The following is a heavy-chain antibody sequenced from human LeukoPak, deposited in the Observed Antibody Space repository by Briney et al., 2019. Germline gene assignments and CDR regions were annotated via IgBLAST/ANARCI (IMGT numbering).Heavy chain of an antibody. Sequence: SETLSLTCTVSGGSISSYYWSWIRQPSGKGLEWIGYIFYSGSTNYNPSLRSRVTMSVDTSQNQFSLKLSSVTAADTAVYYCARGYDFWSGFWDYWGQGTLVTVSS. D-gene: IGHD3-3*01. J-gene: IGHJ4*02. V-gene: IGHV4-59*01. CDR3: ARGYDFWSGFWDY. CDR2: IFYSGST. CDR1: GGSISSYY.